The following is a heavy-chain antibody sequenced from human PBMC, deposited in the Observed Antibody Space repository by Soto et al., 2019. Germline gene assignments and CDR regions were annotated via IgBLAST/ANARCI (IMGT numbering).Heavy chain of an antibody. CDR1: GFTFSSYA. D-gene: IGHD6-19*01. CDR2: ISGSGGTT. V-gene: IGHV3-23*01. Sequence: EVQLLESGGGLVQPGGSLRLSCAASGFTFSSYAMSWVRQAPGKGLEWVSAISGSGGTTYYADSVKGRFTFSRDNSNNTLYLQMNILRAEDTAVYYCAKTANGWFSAFDIWGQGTMVTVSS. J-gene: IGHJ3*02. CDR3: AKTANGWFSAFDI.